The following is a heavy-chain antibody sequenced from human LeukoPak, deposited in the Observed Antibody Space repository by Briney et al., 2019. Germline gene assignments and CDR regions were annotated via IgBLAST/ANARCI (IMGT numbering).Heavy chain of an antibody. CDR3: ATGSGSYFWTPPNI. CDR2: IKQDGSEK. V-gene: IGHV3-7*01. CDR1: GFTFSSYW. J-gene: IGHJ3*02. Sequence: QPGGSLRLSCAASGFTFSSYWMSWVRQAPGKGLEWVANIKQDGSEKYYVDSVKGRFTISRDNAKNSLYLQMNSLRAEDTAVYYCATGSGSYFWTPPNIWGQGTMVTVSS. D-gene: IGHD1-26*01.